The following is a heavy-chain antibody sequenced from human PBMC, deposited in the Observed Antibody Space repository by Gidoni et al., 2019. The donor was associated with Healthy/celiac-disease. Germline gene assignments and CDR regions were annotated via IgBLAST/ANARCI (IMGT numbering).Heavy chain of an antibody. CDR1: GFTFSRYA. D-gene: IGHD3-3*01. CDR2: ISGSGGST. Sequence: EVQLLESGGGLVQPGGSLRLSCAASGFTFSRYAMSWVRQAPGKGLEWVSAISGSGGSTYYADSVKGRFTISRDNSKNTLYLQMNSLRAEDTAVYYCAKSYDDFWSGYQYYFDYWGQGTLVTVSS. V-gene: IGHV3-23*01. CDR3: AKSYDDFWSGYQYYFDY. J-gene: IGHJ4*02.